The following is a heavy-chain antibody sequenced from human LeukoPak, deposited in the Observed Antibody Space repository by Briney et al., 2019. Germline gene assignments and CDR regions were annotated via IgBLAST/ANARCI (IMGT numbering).Heavy chain of an antibody. CDR2: IPYDGSNK. CDR1: GFTFSSYG. J-gene: IGHJ4*02. Sequence: GRSLRLSCAASGFTFSSYGLHWVRQAPGKGLEWVAVIPYDGSNKYYADSVKGRFTISRDNSKNTLYLQMNSLRAEDTAVYYCALTAMALFDYWGQGTLVTVSS. D-gene: IGHD5-18*01. CDR3: ALTAMALFDY. V-gene: IGHV3-30*03.